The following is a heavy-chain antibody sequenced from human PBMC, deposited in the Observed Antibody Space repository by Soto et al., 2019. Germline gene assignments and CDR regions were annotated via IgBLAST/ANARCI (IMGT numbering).Heavy chain of an antibody. J-gene: IGHJ4*02. D-gene: IGHD3-22*01. Sequence: SETLSLTCTVSGGSISSGGYYWSWIRQHPGKGLEWIGYIYYSGSTYYNPSLKSRVTISVDTSKNQFSLKLSSVTAADTAVYYCARSYYDSSGYYYDLYYFDYWGQGTLVTVSS. V-gene: IGHV4-31*03. CDR3: ARSYYDSSGYYYDLYYFDY. CDR1: GGSISSGGYY. CDR2: IYYSGST.